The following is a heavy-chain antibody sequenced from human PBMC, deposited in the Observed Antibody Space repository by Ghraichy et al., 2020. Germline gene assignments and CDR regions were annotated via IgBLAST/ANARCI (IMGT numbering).Heavy chain of an antibody. V-gene: IGHV4-59*01. CDR1: GGSINRYY. J-gene: IGHJ4*02. CDR2: VFYTENT. CDR3: ASHYDNSGFPKFDF. D-gene: IGHD3-22*01. Sequence: SQTLSLTCTVSGGSINRYYWSWIRQPPGKGLEWIWFVFYTENTKYNPSLKSRVTLSVDTSRNQVSLKLRSVTAADSAVYYCASHYDNSGFPKFDFWGPGALVTVSS.